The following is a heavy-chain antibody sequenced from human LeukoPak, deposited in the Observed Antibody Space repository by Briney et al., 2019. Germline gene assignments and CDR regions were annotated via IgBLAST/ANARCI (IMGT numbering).Heavy chain of an antibody. Sequence: GGSLRLSCAASGFTFSSYEMNWVRQAPGKGLEWVSYINGGGSTMDYADSVKGRFTISRDNAKNSVYLQMNSLRVEDTAIYYCARGGSTSGFFDWGQGTLVTVPS. V-gene: IGHV3-48*03. CDR3: ARGGSTSGFFD. CDR1: GFTFSSYE. CDR2: INGGGSTM. J-gene: IGHJ4*02. D-gene: IGHD3-22*01.